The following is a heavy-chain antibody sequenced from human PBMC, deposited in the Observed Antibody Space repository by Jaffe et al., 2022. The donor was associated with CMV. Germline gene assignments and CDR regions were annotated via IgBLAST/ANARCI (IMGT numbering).Heavy chain of an antibody. Sequence: QVQLQESGPGLVKPSETLSLTCTVSGGSISSYYWSWIRQPPGKGLEWIGYIYYSGSTNYNPSLKSRVTISVDTSKNQFSLKLSSVTAADTAVYYCARRSMVVTAISLPYWYFDLWGRGTLVTVSS. CDR3: ARRSMVVTAISLPYWYFDL. CDR2: IYYSGST. V-gene: IGHV4-59*08. D-gene: IGHD2-21*02. CDR1: GGSISSYY. J-gene: IGHJ2*01.